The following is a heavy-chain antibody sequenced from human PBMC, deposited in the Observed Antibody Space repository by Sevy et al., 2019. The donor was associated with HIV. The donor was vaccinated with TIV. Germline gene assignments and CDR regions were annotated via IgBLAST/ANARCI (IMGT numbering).Heavy chain of an antibody. Sequence: GGSLRLSCAASGFTFSSYAMSWVRQAPGKGLEWVSAISGSGGSTYYADSVKGRFTISRDNSKNTLYLKTNSLRAEDTAVYYCAKAVITMVRGVTLHDAFDIWGQGTMVTVSS. CDR3: AKAVITMVRGVTLHDAFDI. D-gene: IGHD3-10*01. J-gene: IGHJ3*02. CDR1: GFTFSSYA. V-gene: IGHV3-23*01. CDR2: ISGSGGST.